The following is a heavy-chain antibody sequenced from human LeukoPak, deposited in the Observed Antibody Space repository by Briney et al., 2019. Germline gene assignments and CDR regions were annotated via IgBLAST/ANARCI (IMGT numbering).Heavy chain of an antibody. V-gene: IGHV4-34*01. J-gene: IGHJ4*02. CDR3: ARDELGYGSGSYTH. CDR1: GGSFSGYY. Sequence: PSETLSLTCAVYGGSFSGYYWSWIRQPPGKGLEWIGEINHSGSTNYNPSLKSRVTMSVDTSKNQFSLKLSSVTAADTAVYYCARDELGYGSGSYTHWGQGTLITVSS. D-gene: IGHD3-10*01. CDR2: INHSGST.